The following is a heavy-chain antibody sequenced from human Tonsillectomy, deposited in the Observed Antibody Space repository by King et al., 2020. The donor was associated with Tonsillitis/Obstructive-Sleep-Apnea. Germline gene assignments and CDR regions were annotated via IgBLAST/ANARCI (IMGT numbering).Heavy chain of an antibody. V-gene: IGHV4-34*01. D-gene: IGHD1-1*01. CDR3: VRGPGTPYDYYGMDV. CDR1: GGSFSGYY. J-gene: IGHJ6*01. Sequence: VQLQQWGAGLLKPSETLSLTCAVYGGSFSGYYWSWVRQPPGKGLEWIGEINHSGSTSYNPSLKSRVTISVDTSKNQFSLNLSSVTAADMGVYYCVRGPGTPYDYYGMDVWGQGTTVTVSS. CDR2: INHSGST.